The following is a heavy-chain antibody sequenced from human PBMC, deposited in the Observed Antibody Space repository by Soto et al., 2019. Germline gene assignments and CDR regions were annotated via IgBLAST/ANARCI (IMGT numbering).Heavy chain of an antibody. Sequence: ASVKVSCKASGYTFTSYDISWVRQAPGQGLEWMGWISTYNGNTNYARKLQGRVTMTTYTSTSTAYMELRSLRSDDTAVYYCARTDSRPQDFDYWGQGTLVTVSS. V-gene: IGHV1-18*01. D-gene: IGHD3-22*01. CDR3: ARTDSRPQDFDY. CDR2: ISTYNGNT. J-gene: IGHJ4*02. CDR1: GYTFTSYD.